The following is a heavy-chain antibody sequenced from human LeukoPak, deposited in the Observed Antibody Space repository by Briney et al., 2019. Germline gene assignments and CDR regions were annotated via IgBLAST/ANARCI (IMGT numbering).Heavy chain of an antibody. CDR3: ASFSGISRFEY. D-gene: IGHD1-26*01. CDR1: GVFISTYY. J-gene: IGHJ4*02. CDR2: IYYTGST. Sequence: SETLSLTCTLSGVFISTYYWSWIRQPPGKGLEWIGYIYYTGSTNYNPSLKSRVTISVETSKDQFSLNLRSVTTADTAVYYCASFSGISRFEYWGQGALVTVSS. V-gene: IGHV4-59*01.